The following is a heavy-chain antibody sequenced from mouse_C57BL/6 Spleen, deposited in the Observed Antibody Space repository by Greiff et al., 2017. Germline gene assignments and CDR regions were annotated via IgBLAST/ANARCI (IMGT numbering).Heavy chain of an antibody. V-gene: IGHV5-17*01. D-gene: IGHD2-4*01. J-gene: IGHJ2*01. CDR3: ARLDYDGGGFDY. CDR2: ISSGSSTI. Sequence: DVMLVESGGGLVKPGGSLKLSCAASGFTFSDYGMHWVRQAPEKGLEWVAYISSGSSTIYYADTVKGRFTISRDNAKNTLFLQMTSLRSEDTAMYYCARLDYDGGGFDYWGQGTTLTVSS. CDR1: GFTFSDYG.